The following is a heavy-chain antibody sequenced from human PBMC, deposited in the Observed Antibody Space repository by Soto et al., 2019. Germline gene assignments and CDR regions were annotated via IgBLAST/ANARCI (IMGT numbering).Heavy chain of an antibody. Sequence: QVQVVQSGAEVKKPGSSVKVSCKASGGSFSNYGISWVRQAPGQGLEWMGGIIPVFGTPHYAQKFQDRVTITEAESTSTVYMEVSSLTSEDTAVYYCARGDATKIVVTTYYGLDVWGQGTTVTVSS. J-gene: IGHJ6*02. CDR2: IIPVFGTP. D-gene: IGHD3-22*01. CDR1: GGSFSNYG. V-gene: IGHV1-69*12. CDR3: ARGDATKIVVTTYYGLDV.